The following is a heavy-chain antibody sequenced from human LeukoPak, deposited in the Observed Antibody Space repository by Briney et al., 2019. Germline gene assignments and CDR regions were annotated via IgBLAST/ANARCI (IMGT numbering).Heavy chain of an antibody. J-gene: IGHJ6*03. CDR3: ARDRVAGDYYYYYYMDV. Sequence: PSGTLSLTCTVSGGSISSYCWSWIRQPPGKGLEWIGYIYYSGSTNYNPSLKSRVTISVDTSKNQFSLKLSSVTAADTAVYYCARDRVAGDYYYYYYMDVWGKGTTVTVFS. V-gene: IGHV4-59*01. D-gene: IGHD6-19*01. CDR1: GGSISSYC. CDR2: IYYSGST.